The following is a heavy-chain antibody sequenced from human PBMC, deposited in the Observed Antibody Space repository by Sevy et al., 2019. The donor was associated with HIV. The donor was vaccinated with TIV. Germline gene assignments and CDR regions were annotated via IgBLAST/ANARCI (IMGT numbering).Heavy chain of an antibody. J-gene: IGHJ4*02. D-gene: IGHD2-21*01. CDR3: ARSHLAFCGGDCFSPYYFDS. Sequence: SETLSLTCSVSGGSISSYYWNWIRQPPGKGLERIGYIYSSGSTNYNPSLKSRVTISVDMSENQFSLKLSSVTTADTAVYYCARSHLAFCGGDCFSPYYFDSWGQGTLVTVSS. CDR2: IYSSGST. CDR1: GGSISSYY. V-gene: IGHV4-59*01.